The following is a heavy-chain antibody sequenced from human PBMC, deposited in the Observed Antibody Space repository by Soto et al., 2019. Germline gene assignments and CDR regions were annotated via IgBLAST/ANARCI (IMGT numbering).Heavy chain of an antibody. D-gene: IGHD2-15*01. J-gene: IGHJ4*02. CDR3: ANFPSCSSSTCLDY. Sequence: GGSLRLSCASSGFTFISYAMSWVRQAPGKGLEWVSAISGSGGSTYYADSVKGRFTISRDNAINSLYLQMNSLRPDDTAVYYCANFPSCSSSTCLDYWGRGTLVTVSS. CDR2: ISGSGGST. CDR1: GFTFISYA. V-gene: IGHV3-23*01.